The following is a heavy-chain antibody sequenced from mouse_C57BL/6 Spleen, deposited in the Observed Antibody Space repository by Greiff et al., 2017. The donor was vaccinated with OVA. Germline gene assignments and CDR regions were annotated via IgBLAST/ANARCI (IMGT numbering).Heavy chain of an antibody. D-gene: IGHD2-4*01. J-gene: IGHJ2*01. V-gene: IGHV1-64*01. CDR2: IHPNSGST. CDR1: GYTFTSYW. Sequence: QVQLQQPGAELVKPGASVKLSCKASGYTFTSYWMHWVKQRPGQGLEWIGMIHPNSGSTNYNEKFKSKATLTVDKSSRTAYMQLSSLTSEDSAVYYCARGYYDYDVGYWGQGTTLTVSS. CDR3: ARGYYDYDVGY.